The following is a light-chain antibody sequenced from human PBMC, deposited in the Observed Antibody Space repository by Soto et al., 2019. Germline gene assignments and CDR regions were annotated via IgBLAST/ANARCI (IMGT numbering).Light chain of an antibody. CDR1: QTVRNNY. Sequence: EFVLTQSPGTLSLSPGERATLSCRASQTVRNNYLAWYQQKPGQAPRVLIYDASSRDTGIPDMFRGGGSGTDFTLTISRLEPEDLAVYYCQQFSSYPLTVGGGTNVEIK. CDR2: DAS. CDR3: QQFSSYPLT. J-gene: IGKJ4*01. V-gene: IGKV3-20*01.